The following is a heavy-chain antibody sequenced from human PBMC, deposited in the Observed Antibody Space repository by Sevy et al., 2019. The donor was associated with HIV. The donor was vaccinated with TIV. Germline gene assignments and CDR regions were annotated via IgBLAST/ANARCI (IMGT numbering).Heavy chain of an antibody. D-gene: IGHD2-15*01. Sequence: SETLSLTCTVSGGSIGSGSYYWSWIRQPAGKGLEWIRRIYATGSINYNPSLKSRVTMSVDTSKSQFSLELRSVTAADTAVYYCARHSSPGVAANWFDPWGQGTLVPVSS. CDR3: ARHSSPGVAANWFDP. J-gene: IGHJ5*02. V-gene: IGHV4-61*02. CDR2: IYATGSI. CDR1: GGSIGSGSYY.